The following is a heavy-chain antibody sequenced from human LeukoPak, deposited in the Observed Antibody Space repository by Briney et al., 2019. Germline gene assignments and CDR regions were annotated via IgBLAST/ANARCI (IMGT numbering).Heavy chain of an antibody. Sequence: QAGGSLRLSCAASGFTFSSYAMSWVRQAPGKGLEWVANIKQDGSEKYYVDSVKGRFTISRDNAKNSLYLQMNSLRAEDTAVYYCARDSGYYFDYWGQGTLVTVSS. CDR2: IKQDGSEK. D-gene: IGHD3-10*01. V-gene: IGHV3-7*03. CDR1: GFTFSSYA. CDR3: ARDSGYYFDY. J-gene: IGHJ4*02.